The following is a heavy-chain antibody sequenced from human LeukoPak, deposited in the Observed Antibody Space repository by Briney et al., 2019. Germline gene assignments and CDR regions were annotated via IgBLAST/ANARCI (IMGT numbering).Heavy chain of an antibody. CDR1: GFTFSSYA. Sequence: GGSLRLSCAASGFTFSSYAMSWVRQAPGKGLEWVSAISGSGGSTCYADSVKGRFTISRDNSKNTLYLQMNSLRAEDTAVYYCARGLRRLGETHFDYWGQGTLVTVSS. CDR2: ISGSGGST. J-gene: IGHJ4*02. D-gene: IGHD4/OR15-4a*01. V-gene: IGHV3-23*01. CDR3: ARGLRRLGETHFDY.